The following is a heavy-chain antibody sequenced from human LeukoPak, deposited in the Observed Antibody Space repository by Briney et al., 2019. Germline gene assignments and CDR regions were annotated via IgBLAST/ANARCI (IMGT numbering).Heavy chain of an antibody. J-gene: IGHJ6*03. D-gene: IGHD3-10*01. Sequence: PWGSLRLSCAASGFTLSTYTMNWVRQAPGKGLEWVSSISSSSSYIYYADSVKGRFTISRDDAKNSLSLQMNSLRAEDTAVYYCARSGIKMVRGVIIKSPYHMDVWGKGTTVTVSS. CDR3: ARSGIKMVRGVIIKSPYHMDV. CDR1: GFTLSTYT. V-gene: IGHV3-21*01. CDR2: ISSSSSYI.